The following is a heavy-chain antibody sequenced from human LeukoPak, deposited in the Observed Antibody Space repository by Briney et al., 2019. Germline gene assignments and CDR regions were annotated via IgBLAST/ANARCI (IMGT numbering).Heavy chain of an antibody. D-gene: IGHD3-9*01. CDR1: GFTFSGYA. J-gene: IGHJ4*02. CDR2: ISGGGGST. CDR3: AKDPYDILTGYGIDY. Sequence: GGSLRLSCAASGFTFSGYAMNWVRQAPGKGLEWVSGISGGGGSTDYADSVKGRFTISRDNSKNTLYLQMNSLGVEGTAVYYCAKDPYDILTGYGIDYWGQGTQVIVSS. V-gene: IGHV3-23*01.